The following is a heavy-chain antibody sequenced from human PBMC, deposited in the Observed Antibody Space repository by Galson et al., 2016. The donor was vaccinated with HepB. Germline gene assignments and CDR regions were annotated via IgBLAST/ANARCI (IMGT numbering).Heavy chain of an antibody. CDR1: GFTFASYG. V-gene: IGHV3-48*01. D-gene: IGHD2/OR15-2a*01. Sequence: SLRLSCAGSGFTFASYGMNWVRQAPGKGLEWVSYITSSGGAIYYTDSVKGRFPISRDNAKNSLYLQMNSLRAEDTAVYYCARDIYGPTYFYYYGLDVWGEGTTVTVSA. J-gene: IGHJ6*04. CDR3: ARDIYGPTYFYYYGLDV. CDR2: ITSSGGAI.